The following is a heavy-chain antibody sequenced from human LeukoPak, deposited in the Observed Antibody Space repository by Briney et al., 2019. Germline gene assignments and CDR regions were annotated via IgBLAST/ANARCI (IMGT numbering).Heavy chain of an antibody. CDR1: GFTSSSYA. V-gene: IGHV3-23*01. J-gene: IGHJ4*02. CDR3: AKVEWELLPYFDY. CDR2: ISGGGGST. D-gene: IGHD1-26*01. Sequence: GGSLRLSCVASGFTSSSYAMSWVRQAPGKGLEWVSAISGGGGSTYYADSVKGRFTISRDNSKNTLYLQMNSLRAEDTAVYYCAKVEWELLPYFDYWGQGTLVTVTS.